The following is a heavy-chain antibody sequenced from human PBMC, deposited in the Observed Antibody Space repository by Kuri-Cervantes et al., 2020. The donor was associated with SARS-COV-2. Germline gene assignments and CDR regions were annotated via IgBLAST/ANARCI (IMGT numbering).Heavy chain of an antibody. CDR2: LDTSGST. Sequence: SETLSLTCAVSGVPVTGGTYSWAWIRQPAGKGLEWIGHLDTSGSTTYNPSLRGRVTLSVDTSRNQFSLKVSSVTAADTAVYYCARGRSLVGDYYFDYWGPGTPVTVSS. D-gene: IGHD2-21*01. CDR3: ARGRSLVGDYYFDY. CDR1: GVPVTGGTYS. V-gene: IGHV4-61*10. J-gene: IGHJ4*02.